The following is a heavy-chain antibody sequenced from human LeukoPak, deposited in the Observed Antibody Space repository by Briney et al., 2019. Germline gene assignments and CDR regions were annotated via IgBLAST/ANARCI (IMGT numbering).Heavy chain of an antibody. CDR2: IKQDGSEK. D-gene: IGHD3-22*01. V-gene: IGHV3-7*01. Sequence: GGSLRLSCAASGFTFSSYWMSWVRQAPGKGLEWVANIKQDGSEKYYVDSVKGRFTISRDNAKKSLYLQMNSLRAEDTAVYYCARSYYYDSSGYSYYFDYWGQGTLVTVSS. J-gene: IGHJ4*02. CDR3: ARSYYYDSSGYSYYFDY. CDR1: GFTFSSYW.